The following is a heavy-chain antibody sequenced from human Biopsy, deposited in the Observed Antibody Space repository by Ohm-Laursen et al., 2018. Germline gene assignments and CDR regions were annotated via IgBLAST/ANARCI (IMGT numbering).Heavy chain of an antibody. V-gene: IGHV4-39*01. J-gene: IGHJ5*02. CDR1: GGSISSSSTYY. CDR3: ARHPTGFWFDP. CDR2: IYNTETT. Sequence: SETLSLTCTVSGGSISSSSTYYWAWLRQPPGKGLEWIGSIYNTETTFYNPSLKSRVTISIATSTNQFSLKVSSVTAADTALYFCARHPTGFWFDPWGHGTLVIVSS.